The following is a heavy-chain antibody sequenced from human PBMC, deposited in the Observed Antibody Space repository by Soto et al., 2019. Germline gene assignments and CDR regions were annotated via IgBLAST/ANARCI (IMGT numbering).Heavy chain of an antibody. D-gene: IGHD7-27*01. Sequence: EVQLLESGGGLVQPGGSLRLSCVASGFPFSSYAMSWVRQTPGRGLECVSSISSGSNTYYTDSVRGRFTISRDNSKNSLYLQMSSLRTDETALYYCGKDSATGESGGMDVWGQGTTVSVSS. V-gene: IGHV3-23*01. CDR3: GKDSATGESGGMDV. CDR1: GFPFSSYA. CDR2: ISSGSNT. J-gene: IGHJ6*02.